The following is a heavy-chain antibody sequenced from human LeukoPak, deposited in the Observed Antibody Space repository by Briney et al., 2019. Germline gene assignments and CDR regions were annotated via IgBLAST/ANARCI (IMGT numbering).Heavy chain of an antibody. CDR2: ISSSSSYI. D-gene: IGHD6-13*01. Sequence: GGSLRLSCAASGFTFSSYSMNWVRQAPGKGLGWVSSISSSSSYIYYADSVKGRFTISRDNAKNSLYLQMNSLRAEDTAVYYCARSSYEAYEYSSSHFDYWGQGTLVTVSS. J-gene: IGHJ4*02. CDR1: GFTFSSYS. V-gene: IGHV3-21*01. CDR3: ARSSYEAYEYSSSHFDY.